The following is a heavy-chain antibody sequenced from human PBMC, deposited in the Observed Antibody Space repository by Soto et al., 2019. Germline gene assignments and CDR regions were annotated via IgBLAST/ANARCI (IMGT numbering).Heavy chain of an antibody. Sequence: EVQLVESGGGLVQPGGSLRLSCAASGFTFSSYWMHWVRQAPGKGLVWVSRINSDGSSTTYEDSVKGRFTISRDNAKNTLYLQMNSLRAEDTAVFYCAREGRDGFDFDYWGQGTLVTVSS. CDR3: AREGRDGFDFDY. J-gene: IGHJ4*02. CDR2: INSDGSST. V-gene: IGHV3-74*01. CDR1: GFTFSSYW. D-gene: IGHD3-10*01.